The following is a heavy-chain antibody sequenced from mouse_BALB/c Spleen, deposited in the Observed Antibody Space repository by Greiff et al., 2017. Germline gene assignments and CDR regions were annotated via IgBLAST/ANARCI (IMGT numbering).Heavy chain of an antibody. CDR2: ISYSGST. J-gene: IGHJ4*01. CDR3: ARFLFITTVVASGDY. V-gene: IGHV3-2*02. CDR1: GYSITSDYA. D-gene: IGHD1-1*01. Sequence: EVQLQQSGPGLVKPSQSLSLTCTVTGYSITSDYAWNWIRQFPGNKLEWMGYISYSGSTSYNPSLKSRISITRDTSKNQFFLQLNSVTTEDTATYYCARFLFITTVVASGDYWGQGTSVTVSS.